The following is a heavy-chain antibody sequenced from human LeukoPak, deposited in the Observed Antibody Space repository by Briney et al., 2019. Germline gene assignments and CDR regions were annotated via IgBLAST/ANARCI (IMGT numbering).Heavy chain of an antibody. CDR3: ARALGYCSSTSCSPLDY. CDR2: IYHSGST. D-gene: IGHD2-2*01. CDR1: GGSISSSNW. V-gene: IGHV4-4*02. Sequence: SGTLSLTCAVSGGSISSSNWWSWVRQPPVKGLEWIGEIYHSGSTNYNPSLKSRVTISVDKSKNQFSLKLSSVTAADTAVYYCARALGYCSSTSCSPLDYWGQGTLVTVSS. J-gene: IGHJ4*02.